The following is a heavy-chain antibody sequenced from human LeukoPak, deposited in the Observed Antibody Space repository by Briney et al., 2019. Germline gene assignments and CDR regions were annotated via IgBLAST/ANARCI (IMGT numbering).Heavy chain of an antibody. J-gene: IGHJ3*02. CDR2: ISSNGGST. CDR3: AIGINGYYYDSSGYPGAFDI. Sequence: GGSLRLSCAASGFTFSSYAMHWVRQAPGKGLEYVSAISSNGGSTYYANSVKGRFTISRDNSKNTLYLQMGSLRAEDMAVYYCAIGINGYYYDSSGYPGAFDIWGQGTMVTVSS. CDR1: GFTFSSYA. V-gene: IGHV3-64*01. D-gene: IGHD3-22*01.